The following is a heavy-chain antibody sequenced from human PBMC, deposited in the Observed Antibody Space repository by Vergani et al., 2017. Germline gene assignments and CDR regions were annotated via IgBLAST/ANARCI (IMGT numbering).Heavy chain of an antibody. CDR3: ARSQGDYWYFDL. J-gene: IGHJ2*01. CDR1: GYSIGSGFY. V-gene: IGHV4-38-2*01. D-gene: IGHD2-21*01. CDR2: IHIRGKT. Sequence: QVRLEESGPGLVKPSETLSLTCSVSGYSIGSGFYWAWIRQSPGEGLQWLTSIHIRGKTYNNPSLKSRVSVSLDTSKNRFSLDLTSLTATDTAVYYCARSQGDYWYFDLWGPGSLVTVSS.